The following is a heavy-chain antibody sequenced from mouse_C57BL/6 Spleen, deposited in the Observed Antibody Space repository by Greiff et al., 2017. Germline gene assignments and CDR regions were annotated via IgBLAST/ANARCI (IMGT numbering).Heavy chain of an antibody. CDR1: GFTFPDYY. CDR3: ARRPFHYAMDY. V-gene: IGHV7-3*01. J-gene: IGHJ4*01. CDR2: LRNTANGYTT. Sequence: EVQRVESGGGLVQPGGSLSLSCAASGFTFPDYYMSWVRQPPGKALEWLGFLRNTANGYTTESSASLKGRFTISRDNSQSILYLPMNALSAEHSATYSCARRPFHYAMDYWGQGTSVTVSS.